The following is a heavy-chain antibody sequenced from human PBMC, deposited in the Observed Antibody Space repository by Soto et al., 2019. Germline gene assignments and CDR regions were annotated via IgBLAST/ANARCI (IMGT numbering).Heavy chain of an antibody. V-gene: IGHV3-30*18. J-gene: IGHJ4*02. CDR3: AKVREDLVLLVALDF. D-gene: IGHD2-8*01. CDR2: ISDDASDK. CDR1: GFTLSDYA. Sequence: GGSLRLSCAASGFTLSDYAIHWVRQAPGKGLEWVAVISDDASDKYYGDSVKGRFTISRDSSKNTLYLQMNNLRPEDTAVYYCAKVREDLVLLVALDFWGQGTLVTVSS.